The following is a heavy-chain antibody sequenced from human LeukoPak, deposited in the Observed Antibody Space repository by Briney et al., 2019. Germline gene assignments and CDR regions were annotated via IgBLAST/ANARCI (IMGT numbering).Heavy chain of an antibody. CDR1: GLTFSNYW. J-gene: IGHJ6*03. CDR3: ARDPYFGELSPYLYYYYMDV. D-gene: IGHD3-10*01. CDR2: INQHGSEI. Sequence: PGGSLRLSCAASGLTFSNYWMTWVRQAPGKGLECVAKINQHGSEIYYVDSVKGRCTISRDNAKNSLYLQMNSLRAEDTAVYYCARDPYFGELSPYLYYYYMDVWGKGTTVTISS. V-gene: IGHV3-7*01.